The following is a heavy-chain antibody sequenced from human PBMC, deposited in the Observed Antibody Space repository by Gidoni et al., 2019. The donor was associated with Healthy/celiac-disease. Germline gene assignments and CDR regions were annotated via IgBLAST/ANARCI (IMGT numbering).Heavy chain of an antibody. D-gene: IGHD6-6*01. CDR1: GFTSGDYA. V-gene: IGHV3-49*03. J-gene: IGHJ4*02. Sequence: EVQLVESGGGLVQPGRSLRLSCTASGFTSGDYAMSWFRQAPGKGLEWVGFIRSKAYGGTTEYAASVKGRFTISRDDSKSIAYLQMNSLKTEDTAVYYCTRDRGEYSSSSFDYWGQGTLVTVSS. CDR2: IRSKAYGGTT. CDR3: TRDRGEYSSSSFDY.